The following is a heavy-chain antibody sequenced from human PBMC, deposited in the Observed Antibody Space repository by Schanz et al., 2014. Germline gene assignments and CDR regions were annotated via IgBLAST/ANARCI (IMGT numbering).Heavy chain of an antibody. Sequence: QVQLVQSGAEVKKPGASVKVSCKASGYTFTNYNIIWVRQATGQGLEWMGWMNPNRGNTAYAQKFQGRVTMTRNTSISTASMELSSLRSEDTAVYYCARSVWGDGDDYWGQGTLVTVSS. V-gene: IGHV1-8*01. D-gene: IGHD3-16*01. CDR1: GYTFTNYN. CDR3: ARSVWGDGDDY. J-gene: IGHJ4*02. CDR2: MNPNRGNT.